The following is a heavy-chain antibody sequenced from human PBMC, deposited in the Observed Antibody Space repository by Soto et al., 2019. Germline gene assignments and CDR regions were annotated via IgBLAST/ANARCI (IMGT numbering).Heavy chain of an antibody. CDR2: IYDSENI. D-gene: IGHD2-8*02. CDR3: ARDKITGLFDY. J-gene: IGHJ4*02. CDR1: GGSISNRHYY. Sequence: PSETLSLTCTVSGGSISNRHYYWSWIRQSPGKGLEWIGHIYDSENIYNNPSLKNRVTTSVDTSKNQFSLKLTSVTAADTAVYYCARDKITGLFDYWGQGTLVTVSS. V-gene: IGHV4-30-4*01.